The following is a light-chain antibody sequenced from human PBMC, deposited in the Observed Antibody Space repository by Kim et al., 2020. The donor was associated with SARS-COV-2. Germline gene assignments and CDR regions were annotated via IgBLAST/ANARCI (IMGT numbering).Light chain of an antibody. Sequence: DIQMTQSLSFVSASVGDRVTITCRASQGINIWLAWYQQKPGKAPKILIYGASSLQSGVPSRFSGGGSGTDFTLTISSLQPEDFATYYCLQANNFPLTFGGGTKVDIK. J-gene: IGKJ4*01. V-gene: IGKV1-12*01. CDR3: LQANNFPLT. CDR2: GAS. CDR1: QGINIW.